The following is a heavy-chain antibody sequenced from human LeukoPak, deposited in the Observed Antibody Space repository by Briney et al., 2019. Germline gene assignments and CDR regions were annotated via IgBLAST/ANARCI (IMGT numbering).Heavy chain of an antibody. V-gene: IGHV3-74*01. CDR3: SRVSSGSYFGYYYYYMDV. CDR1: GFTFSNYW. D-gene: IGHD1-26*01. CDR2: INSDGSST. J-gene: IGHJ6*03. Sequence: GGSLRLSCAASGFTFSNYWMHWVRQAPGKGLVWVSRINSDGSSTSYADSVKGRFTISRDNAKNTLYLQMNSLRAEDTAVYYCSRVSSGSYFGYYYYYMDVWGKGTTVTVSS.